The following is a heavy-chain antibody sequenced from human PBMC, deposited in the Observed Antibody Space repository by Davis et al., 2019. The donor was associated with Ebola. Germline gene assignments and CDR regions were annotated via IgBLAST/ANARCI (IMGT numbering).Heavy chain of an antibody. V-gene: IGHV1-69*06. J-gene: IGHJ4*02. CDR3: ARVDSVTYTSLDY. Sequence: SVKVSCKASGGTFSSYAISWVRQAPGQGLEWMGGIIPIFGTANYAQKFQGRVTITADKSTSTAYMELSSLRSEDTAVYYCARVDSVTYTSLDYWGQGSLVTVFS. D-gene: IGHD1-26*01. CDR2: IIPIFGTA. CDR1: GGTFSSYA.